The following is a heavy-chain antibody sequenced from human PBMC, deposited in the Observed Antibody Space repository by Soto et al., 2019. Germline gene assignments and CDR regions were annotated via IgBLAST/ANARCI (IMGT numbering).Heavy chain of an antibody. J-gene: IGHJ4*02. Sequence: QVQLQESGSGLVKPSETLSLTCTVSGGSVSSGSYYWSWIRQPPGKGLEWIGYIYYSGSTNYNPSLKSRVTISVDTSKNQFSLKLSSVTAADTAVYYCARVLEVDTAMAPFIDYWGQGTLVTVSS. CDR3: ARVLEVDTAMAPFIDY. CDR2: IYYSGST. CDR1: GGSVSSGSYY. D-gene: IGHD5-18*01. V-gene: IGHV4-61*01.